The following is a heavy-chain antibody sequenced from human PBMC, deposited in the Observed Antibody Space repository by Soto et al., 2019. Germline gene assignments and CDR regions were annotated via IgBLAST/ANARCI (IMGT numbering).Heavy chain of an antibody. CDR1: GFSLSPYW. CDR3: ARDLGGPDY. D-gene: IGHD3-16*01. CDR2: LXXXXXGX. V-gene: IGHV3-74*03. J-gene: IGHJ4*02. Sequence: GGAPRLSCAASGFSLSPYWMHWVRQAPGRGLXXVXXLXXXXXGXXXADSVKGRFFISRDIASNTLFLQMNSLRADDTAVYYCARDLGGPDYWGRGTSVTASS.